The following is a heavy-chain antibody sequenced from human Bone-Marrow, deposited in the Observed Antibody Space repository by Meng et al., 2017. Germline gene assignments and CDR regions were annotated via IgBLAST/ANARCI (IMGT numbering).Heavy chain of an antibody. CDR2: ISSSSSYI. J-gene: IGHJ6*02. CDR3: ARDRPNYYGSGSYYNVDVYHYYGMDV. Sequence: GESLKISCAASGFTFSSYSMNWVRQAPGKGLEWVSSISSSSSYIYYADSVKGRFTISRDNAKNSLYLQMNSLRAEDTAVYYCARDRPNYYGSGSYYNVDVYHYYGMDVWGQGTTVTVSS. D-gene: IGHD3-10*01. CDR1: GFTFSSYS. V-gene: IGHV3-21*01.